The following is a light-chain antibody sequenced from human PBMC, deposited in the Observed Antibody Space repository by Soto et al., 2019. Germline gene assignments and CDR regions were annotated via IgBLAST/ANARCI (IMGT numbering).Light chain of an antibody. V-gene: IGLV1-40*01. CDR3: QSYDSSLSGFV. J-gene: IGLJ1*01. CDR1: SSNIGSGYD. Sequence: QSVLTQPPSVSGAPGQRVTISCTGSSSNIGSGYDVHWYQQLPGTAPQLLIYDDFNRTSGVPDRFSGSKSGTSASLAITGLQAEDETDSYCQSYDSSLSGFVFGTGTKVTVL. CDR2: DDF.